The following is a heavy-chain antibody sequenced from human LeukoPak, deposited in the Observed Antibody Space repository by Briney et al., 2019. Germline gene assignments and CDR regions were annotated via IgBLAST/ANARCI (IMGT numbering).Heavy chain of an antibody. D-gene: IGHD3-10*01. Sequence: SVKVSCKASGGTFSSYAISWVRPAPGQGLAWMGGITPIFGTANYAQKFQGRVTITADESTSTAYMELSSLRSEDTAVYYCARGGEHGHMDVWGKGTTVTVSS. J-gene: IGHJ6*03. V-gene: IGHV1-69*01. CDR3: ARGGEHGHMDV. CDR1: GGTFSSYA. CDR2: ITPIFGTA.